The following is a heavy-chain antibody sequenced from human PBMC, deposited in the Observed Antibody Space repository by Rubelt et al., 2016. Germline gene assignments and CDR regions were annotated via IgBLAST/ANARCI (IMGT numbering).Heavy chain of an antibody. J-gene: IGHJ4*02. Sequence: QLHVQESGPGLVKPSETLSLTCTISGDSITNTRYYWAWIRQSPGKGLQWIGSLHYSGSTYYNPSLKSRVTISADTSENQFSLNLNSGTAADTAVYYCARTYSSTWTRFDYWGQGTLVIVSS. CDR3: ARTYSSTWTRFDY. CDR2: LHYSGST. V-gene: IGHV4-39*01. D-gene: IGHD6-13*01. CDR1: GDSITNTRYY.